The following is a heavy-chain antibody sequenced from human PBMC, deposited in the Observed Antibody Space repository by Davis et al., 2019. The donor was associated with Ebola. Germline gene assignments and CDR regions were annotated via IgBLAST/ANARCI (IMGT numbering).Heavy chain of an antibody. CDR3: ARGKMYYLRGMDV. Sequence: PGGSLRLSCAASGFTFDDYAMTWVRQAPGKGLEWVSGINWNGGSTGYADSVKGRFTISRDNAKNSLYLRLNSLRAEDTALYHCARGKMYYLRGMDVWGQGTTVTVSS. J-gene: IGHJ6*02. CDR2: INWNGGST. D-gene: IGHD3-10*01. CDR1: GFTFDDYA. V-gene: IGHV3-20*01.